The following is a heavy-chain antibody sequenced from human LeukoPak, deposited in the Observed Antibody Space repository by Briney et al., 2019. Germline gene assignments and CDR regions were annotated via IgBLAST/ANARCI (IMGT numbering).Heavy chain of an antibody. D-gene: IGHD2-8*01. Sequence: SETLSLTCTVSGGSISSSSYYWGWIRQPPGKGLEWIGSIYYSGSTYYNPSLKSRVTISVDTSKNQFSLRLSSVTAADTAVYYCARDGTYCTNGVCFNYFDSWGQGTLVTVSS. J-gene: IGHJ4*02. CDR2: IYYSGST. CDR1: GGSISSSSYY. CDR3: ARDGTYCTNGVCFNYFDS. V-gene: IGHV4-39*07.